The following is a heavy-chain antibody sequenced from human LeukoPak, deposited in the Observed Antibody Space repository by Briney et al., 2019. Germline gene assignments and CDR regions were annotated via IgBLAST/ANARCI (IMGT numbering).Heavy chain of an antibody. CDR1: GGSFSDYY. D-gene: IGHD2-2*02. CDR3: ARGHYQPLLYLF. V-gene: IGHV4-34*01. Sequence: SETLXLTCAVYGGSFSDYYWGWIRQPPGKGLEWIGEINHSGSTNYSPSLKSRVTISVDASKNQYSLKLSSVPAADTAVYYCARGHYQPLLYLFWGQGTLVTVSS. J-gene: IGHJ4*02. CDR2: INHSGST.